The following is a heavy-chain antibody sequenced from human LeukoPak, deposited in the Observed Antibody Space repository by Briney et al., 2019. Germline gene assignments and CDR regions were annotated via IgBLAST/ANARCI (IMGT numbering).Heavy chain of an antibody. CDR3: ARDIYSGLLAGYFDY. CDR2: IAYDGSNK. J-gene: IGHJ4*02. Sequence: GGSLRLSCAASGFTFSSYATHWVRQAPGKGLEWVAVIAYDGSNKYYADSVKGRFTISRDNSKNTLYLQMNSLRAEDTAVYYCARDIYSGLLAGYFDYWGQGTLVTVSS. D-gene: IGHD5-12*01. V-gene: IGHV3-30-3*01. CDR1: GFTFSSYA.